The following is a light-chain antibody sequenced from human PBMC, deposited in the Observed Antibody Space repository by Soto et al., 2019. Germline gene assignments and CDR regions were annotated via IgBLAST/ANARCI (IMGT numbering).Light chain of an antibody. CDR3: QQSYSTPPIT. J-gene: IGKJ5*01. CDR1: QSISNY. V-gene: IGKV1-39*01. CDR2: AAS. Sequence: DIQMTQSPSSLSASVGDGVTITCRASQSISNYLNWYQQKPGKAPKLLISAASSLQSGVPSRFSGSGSGTDFTLTISSLQPEDFATYYCQQSYSTPPITFGQGTRLEIK.